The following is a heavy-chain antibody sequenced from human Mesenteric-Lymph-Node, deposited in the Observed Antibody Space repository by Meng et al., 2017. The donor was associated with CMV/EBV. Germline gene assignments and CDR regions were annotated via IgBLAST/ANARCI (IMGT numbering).Heavy chain of an antibody. CDR1: GGSISSYY. J-gene: IGHJ4*02. CDR3: ARLLGTVDY. V-gene: IGHV4-59*01. D-gene: IGHD7-27*01. Sequence: GSLRLSCTVPGGSISSYYWSWIRQPPGKGLEWIGYIYYSGSTNYNPSLKSRVTISVDTSKNQFSLKLSSVTAADTAVYYCARLLGTVDYWGQGTLVTVSS. CDR2: IYYSGST.